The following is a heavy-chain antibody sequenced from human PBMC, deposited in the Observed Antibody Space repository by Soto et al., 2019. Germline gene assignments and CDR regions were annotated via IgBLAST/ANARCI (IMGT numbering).Heavy chain of an antibody. CDR2: ISHSGST. J-gene: IGHJ3*02. D-gene: IGHD1-1*01. CDR1: SGPFSGYY. CDR3: AISYITNDAFDI. Sequence: QVQLQQWGAGLLKPSETLSLTCAVSSGPFSGYYWSWIRQSPGKGLEWIGEISHSGSTNYNPSLKSRHTISVDTSKNQFSLKLSSVTAADTAVYYCAISYITNDAFDIWGQGTLVTVSS. V-gene: IGHV4-34*01.